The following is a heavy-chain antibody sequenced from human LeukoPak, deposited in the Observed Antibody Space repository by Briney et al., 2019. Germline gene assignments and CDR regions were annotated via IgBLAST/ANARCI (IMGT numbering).Heavy chain of an antibody. Sequence: GASVKVSCTASGYTFTSYYMHWVRQAPGQGLERMGIINPSGGSTSYAQKFQGRVTMTRDTSTSTVYMELSSLRSEDTAVYYCARDRGSSGWYGGFDYWGQGTLVTVSS. J-gene: IGHJ4*02. CDR3: ARDRGSSGWYGGFDY. D-gene: IGHD6-19*01. CDR1: GYTFTSYY. CDR2: INPSGGST. V-gene: IGHV1-46*01.